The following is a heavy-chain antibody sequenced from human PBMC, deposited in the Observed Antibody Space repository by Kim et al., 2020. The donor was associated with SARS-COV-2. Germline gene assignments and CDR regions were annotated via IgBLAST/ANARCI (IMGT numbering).Heavy chain of an antibody. CDR1: GFTVSSNC. CDR2: ITTDGSNK. V-gene: IGHV3-30*03. D-gene: IGHD1-1*01. CDR3: SERGTVGEDF. Sequence: GGSLRLSCAASGFTVSSNCMFWVRQAPGKGLEWVAVITTDGSNKHYADAVKGRFTFSKKAFKKLVFQQMNSLRDEAAADYYSSERGTVGEDFWG. J-gene: IGHJ6*01.